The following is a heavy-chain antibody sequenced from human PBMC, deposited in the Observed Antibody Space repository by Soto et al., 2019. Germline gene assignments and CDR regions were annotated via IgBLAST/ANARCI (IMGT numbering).Heavy chain of an antibody. CDR1: EFTFRSYW. CDR3: ARSLPGTYGAFDL. CDR2: ISGDGSST. Sequence: EVQLVDSGGGLVQPGGSLRLSCAASEFTFRSYWMHWVRQSPGKGLVWVSRISGDGSSTTYADSVRGRFTISRDNAKNTVYLQMDSLRSEDTAVYYCARSLPGTYGAFDLWGQGTMGTVSS. J-gene: IGHJ3*01. D-gene: IGHD1-7*01. V-gene: IGHV3-74*01.